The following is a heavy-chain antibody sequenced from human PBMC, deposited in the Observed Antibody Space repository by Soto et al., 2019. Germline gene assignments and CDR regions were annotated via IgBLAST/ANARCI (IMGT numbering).Heavy chain of an antibody. CDR3: AKPYCSGRSCYQPYYYYYMDV. J-gene: IGHJ6*03. D-gene: IGHD2-15*01. CDR2: ISGSGGST. V-gene: IGHV3-23*01. Sequence: EVQLLESGGGLVQPGGSLRLSCAASGFTFSSYAMSWVRQAPGKGLEWVSAISGSGGSTYYADSVKGRFTISRDNSKNTLYLQMNSLRAEDTAVYYCAKPYCSGRSCYQPYYYYYMDVWGKGTTVTVSS. CDR1: GFTFSSYA.